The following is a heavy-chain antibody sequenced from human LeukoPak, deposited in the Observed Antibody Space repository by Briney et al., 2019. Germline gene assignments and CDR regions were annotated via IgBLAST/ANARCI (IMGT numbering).Heavy chain of an antibody. CDR1: GFTFSSYS. Sequence: GGSLRLSCAASGFTFSSYSMNWVRQAPGKGLEWVSSISSSSSYIYYADSVKGRFTISRDNAKNSLYLQMNSLRAEDTAVYYCARVRYGGWFDPWAREPWSPSPQ. V-gene: IGHV3-21*01. CDR3: ARVRYGGWFDP. J-gene: IGHJ5*02. CDR2: ISSSSSYI. D-gene: IGHD5-18*01.